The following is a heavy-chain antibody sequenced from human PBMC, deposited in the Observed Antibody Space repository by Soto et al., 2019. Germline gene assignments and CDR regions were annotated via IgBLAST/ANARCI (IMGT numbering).Heavy chain of an antibody. CDR2: IYYSGST. V-gene: IGHV4-59*12. D-gene: IGHD5-18*01. Sequence: PSETLSLTCTVSGGSISSYYWSWIRQPPGKGLEWIGYIYYSGSTNYNPSLKSRVTISVDTSKNQFSLKLSSVTAADTAVYYCARGLLGDDGMDVWGQGTTATVSS. CDR1: GGSISSYY. CDR3: ARGLLGDDGMDV. J-gene: IGHJ6*02.